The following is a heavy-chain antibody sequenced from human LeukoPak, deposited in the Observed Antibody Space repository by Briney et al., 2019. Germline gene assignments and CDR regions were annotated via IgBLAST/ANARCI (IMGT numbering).Heavy chain of an antibody. V-gene: IGHV1-2*02. CDR2: INSDTGGT. CDR3: PRGPHCGGDCYARPFFDY. Sequence: ASVKVSCHASGHALTGYFIHGAPQAPGQGLEWVGWINSDTGGTNYAQKFQGRVTMTRDTSISTTYMEVSTLRSDDTAVYYCPRGPHCGGDCYARPFFDYWGQGTLVTVSS. J-gene: IGHJ4*02. CDR1: GHALTGYF. D-gene: IGHD2-21*02.